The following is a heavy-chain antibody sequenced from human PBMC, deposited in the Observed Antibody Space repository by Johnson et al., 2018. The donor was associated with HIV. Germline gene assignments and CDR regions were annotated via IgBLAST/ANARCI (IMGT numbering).Heavy chain of an antibody. CDR2: ISGSGGST. J-gene: IGHJ3*02. CDR3: AKDVKDYGDPGAFDI. D-gene: IGHD4-17*01. Sequence: VQLVESGGGVVQPGRSLRLSCAASGFTFSSYAMSWVRQAPGKGLEWVSAISGSGGSTYYADSVKGRFTISRDNSKNTLYLQMNGLRAEDTALYYCAKDVKDYGDPGAFDIWGQGTMVTVSS. V-gene: IGHV3-23*04. CDR1: GFTFSSYA.